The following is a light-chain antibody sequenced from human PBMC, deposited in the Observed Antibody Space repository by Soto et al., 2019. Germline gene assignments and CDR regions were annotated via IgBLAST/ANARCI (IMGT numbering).Light chain of an antibody. CDR2: AAT. CDR1: QGVSSW. J-gene: IGKJ4*01. Sequence: DIQMTQSPSSVSASIGDRVTITCRASQGVSSWIAWYQQKPGKAPKLLILAATTLQSGVPSRFSGSGSGTDFTLTITSLQPEDVARYYCQQAGSFPLTYGGGTKVEI. CDR3: QQAGSFPLT. V-gene: IGKV1D-12*01.